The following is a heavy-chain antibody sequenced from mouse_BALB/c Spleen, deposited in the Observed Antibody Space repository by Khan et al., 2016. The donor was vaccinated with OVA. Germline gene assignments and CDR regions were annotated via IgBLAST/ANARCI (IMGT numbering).Heavy chain of an antibody. Sequence: VQLQQSGPGLVKPSQSLSLTCTVTGYSITSGYAWNWIRQFPGNKLEWMGYISYSGGTSYNPSLKSRISITRDTSKNQFFLQFNSVTTEDTATYYGARGNYYWYFFDYWGQGTSLTVSS. CDR1: GYSITSGYA. CDR2: ISYSGGT. V-gene: IGHV3-2*02. J-gene: IGHJ2*02. D-gene: IGHD1-1*01. CDR3: ARGNYYWYFFDY.